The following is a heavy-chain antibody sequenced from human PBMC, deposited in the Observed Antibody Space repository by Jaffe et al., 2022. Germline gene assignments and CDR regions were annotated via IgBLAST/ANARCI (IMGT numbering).Heavy chain of an antibody. CDR3: ARDITFGYETAFDI. Sequence: EVQLVESGGGLVQPGGSLRLSCAASGFTFSSYEMNWVRQAPGKGLEWVSYISSSGSTIYYADSVKGRFTISRDNAKNSLYLQMNSLRAEDTAVYYCARDITFGYETAFDIWGQGTMVTVSS. CDR2: ISSSGSTI. V-gene: IGHV3-48*03. CDR1: GFTFSSYE. D-gene: IGHD3-16*01. J-gene: IGHJ3*02.